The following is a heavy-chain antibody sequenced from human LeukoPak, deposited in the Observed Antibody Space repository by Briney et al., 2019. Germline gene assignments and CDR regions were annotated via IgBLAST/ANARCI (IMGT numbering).Heavy chain of an antibody. D-gene: IGHD1-26*01. CDR3: ARHRISGSYYDELDY. V-gene: IGHV5-51*01. CDR1: GYSFTSYW. J-gene: IGHJ4*02. CDR2: IYPGDSDT. Sequence: ESLKISCKGSGYSFTSYWIGWVRQMPGKGLEWMGIIYPGDSDTRYSPSFQGQVTISADKSISTAYLQWSSLKASDTAMYYCARHRISGSYYDELDYWGQGTLVTVSS.